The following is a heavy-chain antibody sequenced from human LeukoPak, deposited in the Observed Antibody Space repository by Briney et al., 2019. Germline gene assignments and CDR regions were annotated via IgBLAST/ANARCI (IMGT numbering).Heavy chain of an antibody. CDR3: ARGKYSSSSGYFQH. V-gene: IGHV1-18*01. Sequence: ASVKVSCKASGYTFTSYGISWVRQAPGQGLEWVGWISAYNGNTNYAQKLQGRVTMTTDTSTSTAYMELRSLRSDDTAVYYCARGKYSSSSGYFQHWGQGTLVTVSS. J-gene: IGHJ1*01. D-gene: IGHD6-6*01. CDR2: ISAYNGNT. CDR1: GYTFTSYG.